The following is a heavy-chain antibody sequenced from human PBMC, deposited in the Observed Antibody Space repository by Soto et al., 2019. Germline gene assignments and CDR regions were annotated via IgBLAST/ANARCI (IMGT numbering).Heavy chain of an antibody. J-gene: IGHJ4*02. CDR3: ARDKSD. CDR2: IYYSGST. V-gene: IGHV4-59*01. CDR1: GGSISSYY. Sequence: ASETLSLTCTVSGGSISSYYWSWIRQPPGKGLEWIGYIYYSGSTNYNPSLKSRVTISVDTSKNQFSLKLSSVTAADTAVYYCARDKSDWGQGTLVTVSS.